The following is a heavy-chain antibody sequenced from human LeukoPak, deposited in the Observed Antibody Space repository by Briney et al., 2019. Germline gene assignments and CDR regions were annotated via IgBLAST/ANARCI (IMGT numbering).Heavy chain of an antibody. J-gene: IGHJ4*02. D-gene: IGHD5-18*01. CDR3: AKNVRDTGTFDY. CDR1: GYSFTTYD. Sequence: GASAKVSCKASGYSFTTYDINWVRQATGQGLEWMGWMNPNSGNTGYAQRFQGRVTMTRDTSISTAYMELNSLTSEDTAVYYCAKNVRDTGTFDYWGQGTLVTVSS. CDR2: MNPNSGNT. V-gene: IGHV1-8*01.